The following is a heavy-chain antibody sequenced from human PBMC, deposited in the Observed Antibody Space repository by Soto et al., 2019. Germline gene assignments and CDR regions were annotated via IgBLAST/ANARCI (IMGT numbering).Heavy chain of an antibody. Sequence: QVQLVQSGAEVKKPGASVKVSCEASGYTFTSYYMHWVRQAPGQGLAWMGIINTSGGSTSYAQKFQGIVTMTRDTSTSSVYMELGSRRSEDTAVYYCARAGLDYGGKSRWFDPWGQGTLVTVSS. CDR2: INTSGGST. V-gene: IGHV1-46*01. J-gene: IGHJ5*02. CDR3: ARAGLDYGGKSRWFDP. CDR1: GYTFTSYY. D-gene: IGHD4-17*01.